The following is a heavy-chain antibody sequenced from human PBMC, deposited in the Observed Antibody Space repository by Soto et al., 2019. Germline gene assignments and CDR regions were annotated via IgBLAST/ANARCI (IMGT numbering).Heavy chain of an antibody. CDR3: ARALILTGYYIHDAFDI. D-gene: IGHD3-9*01. V-gene: IGHV4-34*01. J-gene: IGHJ3*02. CDR2: INHSGST. Sequence: SETLSLTCAVYGGSFSGYYWRWLRQPQGKGLEWIGEINHSGSTNYNPSLKSRITISVDTSKNQFSLKLSSVTAADTAVYYCARALILTGYYIHDAFDIWGQGTMVTVSS. CDR1: GGSFSGYY.